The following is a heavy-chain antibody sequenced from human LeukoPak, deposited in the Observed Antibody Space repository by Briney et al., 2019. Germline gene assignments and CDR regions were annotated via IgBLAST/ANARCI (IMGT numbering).Heavy chain of an antibody. V-gene: IGHV4-34*01. D-gene: IGHD3-22*01. CDR3: ARKKTYYYDSSGYLWRGYYYYYGMDV. CDR2: INHSGST. J-gene: IGHJ6*02. CDR1: GGSFSGYY. Sequence: PSETLSLTCAVYGGSFSGYYWSWIRQPPGKGLEWIGEINHSGSTNYNPSLKSRVTISVDTSKNQFSLKLSSVTAADTAVYYCARKKTYYYDSSGYLWRGYYYYYGMDVWGQGTTVTVSS.